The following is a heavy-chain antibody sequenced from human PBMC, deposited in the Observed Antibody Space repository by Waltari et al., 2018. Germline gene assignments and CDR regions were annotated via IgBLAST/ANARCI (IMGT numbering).Heavy chain of an antibody. CDR1: GYTFSSFG. J-gene: IGHJ4*02. Sequence: QVQLLQSGPEVKQPGASVRVSCKASGYTFSSFGLSWVRQAPGRGLEWMGWISTHTGDTESAQKSRDRLTMTTDSSTTTVYMYLRSLTSDDTAIYYCAKERDYASGSPPDFWGQGTLVTVSS. CDR2: ISTHTGDT. CDR3: AKERDYASGSPPDF. D-gene: IGHD3-10*01. V-gene: IGHV1-18*01.